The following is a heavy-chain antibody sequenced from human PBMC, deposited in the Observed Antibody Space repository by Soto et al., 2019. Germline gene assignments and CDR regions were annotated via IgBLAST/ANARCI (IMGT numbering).Heavy chain of an antibody. CDR2: INHSGST. CDR3: ARPLFDY. CDR1: VGSFSGYY. Sequence: QVQLQQWGAGLLKPSETLSLTCAVYVGSFSGYYWVWIRQPPGKGLEWIGEINHSGSTNYNPSLKSRGTISVDQSKNQFSLKLSSANAADTAVYYCARPLFDYWGQGTLVTVSS. J-gene: IGHJ4*02. V-gene: IGHV4-34*01.